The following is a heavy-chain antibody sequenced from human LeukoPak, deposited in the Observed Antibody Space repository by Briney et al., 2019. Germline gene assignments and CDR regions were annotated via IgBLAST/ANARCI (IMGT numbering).Heavy chain of an antibody. D-gene: IGHD1-26*01. CDR3: ARSSGSYKDY. J-gene: IGHJ4*02. Sequence: SETLSLTCTVSGGSISSYYWSRIRQPPGKGLEWIGYIYYSGSTNYNPSLKSRVTISVDTSKNQFSLKLSSVTAADTAVYYCARSSGSYKDYWGQGTLVTVSS. CDR2: IYYSGST. CDR1: GGSISSYY. V-gene: IGHV4-59*01.